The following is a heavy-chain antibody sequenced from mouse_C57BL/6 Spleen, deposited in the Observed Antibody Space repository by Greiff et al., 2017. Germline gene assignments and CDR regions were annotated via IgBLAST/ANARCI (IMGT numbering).Heavy chain of an antibody. CDR2: ICGGGGNT. CDR1: GFTFSSYT. J-gene: IGHJ4*01. V-gene: IGHV5-9*01. D-gene: IGHD1-1*01. Sequence: EVQLLESGGGLVKPGGSLKLSCAASGFTFSSYTMSWVRQTPEQGLEWVATICGGGGNTYYPDSVKGRFTISRDNDKNTLYLQMSSLRSEDTALYYCARHASYITTVDYAMDYWGQGTSGTVSS. CDR3: ARHASYITTVDYAMDY.